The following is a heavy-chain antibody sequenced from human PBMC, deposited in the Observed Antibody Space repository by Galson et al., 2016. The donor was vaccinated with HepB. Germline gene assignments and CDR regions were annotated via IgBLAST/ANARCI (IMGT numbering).Heavy chain of an antibody. CDR2: IYHSGST. J-gene: IGHJ4*02. CDR3: ARSPPYYDSSGYYFPH. V-gene: IGHV4-31*03. Sequence: TLSLTCTVSNGSISSNGYYWNWIRQHPGKGLEWIGYIYHSGSTYYNPSPKSRVTISVDTSKNQFSLKLSSVTAADTAVYYCARSPPYYDSSGYYFPHGGQGALVTVSS. CDR1: NGSISSNGYY. D-gene: IGHD3-22*01.